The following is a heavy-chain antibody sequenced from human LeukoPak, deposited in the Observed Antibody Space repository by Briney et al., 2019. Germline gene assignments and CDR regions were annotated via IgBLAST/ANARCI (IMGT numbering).Heavy chain of an antibody. V-gene: IGHV3-7*01. J-gene: IGHJ3*02. CDR3: ARGGQQYSFDI. D-gene: IGHD4-11*01. CDR1: GFTFSSYW. CDR2: IKQEGFEK. Sequence: GGSLRLSCAASGFTFSSYWMSWVSQAPGKGPEWVANIKQEGFEKYCVDSVKGRFTISRDNAKNSLYLQMNSLRAEDTAVYFCARGGQQYSFDIWGQGTMVTVSS.